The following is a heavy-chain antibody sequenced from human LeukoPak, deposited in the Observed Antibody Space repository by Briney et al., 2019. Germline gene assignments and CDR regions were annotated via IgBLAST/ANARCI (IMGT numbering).Heavy chain of an antibody. V-gene: IGHV3-30*03. CDR2: SSYDGSNK. Sequence: GGSLRLSCAASGFTFSSYGMHWVRQAPGKGLEWVAVSSYDGSNKYYSDSVKGRFTISRDNSKNTLYLQMNSLRAEDTAVYYCAREDDYHDSSGYSHYYFDYWGQGTLVTVSS. J-gene: IGHJ4*02. D-gene: IGHD3-22*01. CDR3: AREDDYHDSSGYSHYYFDY. CDR1: GFTFSSYG.